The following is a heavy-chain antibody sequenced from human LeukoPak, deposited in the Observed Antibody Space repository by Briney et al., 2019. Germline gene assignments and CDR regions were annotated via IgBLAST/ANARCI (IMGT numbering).Heavy chain of an antibody. CDR1: GGSISSHY. D-gene: IGHD5-18*01. CDR2: IYYSGST. Sequence: TSETLSLTCTVSGGSISSHYWSWIRQPPGKGLEWIGYIYYSGSTNYNPSLKSRVTISVDTSKNQFSLELSSVTAADTAVYYCARDGYSYGYPYYYYYMDVWGKGITVTVSS. V-gene: IGHV4-59*11. CDR3: ARDGYSYGYPYYYYYMDV. J-gene: IGHJ6*03.